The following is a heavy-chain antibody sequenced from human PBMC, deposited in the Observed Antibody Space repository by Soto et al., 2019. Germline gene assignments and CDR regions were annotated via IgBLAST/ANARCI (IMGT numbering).Heavy chain of an antibody. D-gene: IGHD3-16*01. J-gene: IGHJ5*02. CDR1: GYTFTCYY. Sequence: GASVKVSCKASGYTFTCYYMHWVRQAPGQGLEWMGWINPNSGGTNYAQKFQGWVTMTRDTSISTAYMELSRLRSDDTAVYYCARDGGGTFGGSLNWFDPWGQGTLVTVSS. CDR2: INPNSGGT. CDR3: ARDGGGTFGGSLNWFDP. V-gene: IGHV1-2*04.